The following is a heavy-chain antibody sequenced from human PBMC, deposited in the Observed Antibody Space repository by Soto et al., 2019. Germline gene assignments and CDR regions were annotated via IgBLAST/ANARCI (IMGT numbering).Heavy chain of an antibody. CDR1: GGSISSYY. CDR2: IYYSGST. D-gene: IGHD2-21*01. J-gene: IGHJ4*01. V-gene: IGHV4-59*01. CDR3: ARGDCCVCLDY. Sequence: SETLSLTCTVSGGSISSYYWSWIRQPPGKGLEWIGYIYYSGSTNYNPSLKSRVTISVDTSKNQFSLKLSSVTAADTAVYYCARGDCCVCLDYWGHDTLATAPS.